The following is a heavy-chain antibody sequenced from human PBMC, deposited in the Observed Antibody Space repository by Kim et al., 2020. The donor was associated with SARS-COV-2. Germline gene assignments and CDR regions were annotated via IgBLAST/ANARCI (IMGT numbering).Heavy chain of an antibody. CDR3: ARVEVTMVRSRDIYYYYGMDV. CDR2: IYYSGST. CDR1: GGSISSYY. V-gene: IGHV4-59*01. D-gene: IGHD3-10*01. J-gene: IGHJ6*02. Sequence: SETLSLTCTVSGGSISSYYWSWIRQPPGKGLEWIGYIYYSGSTNYNPSLKSRVTISVDTSKNQFSLKLSSVTAADTAVYYCARVEVTMVRSRDIYYYYGMDVWGQGTTVTVSS.